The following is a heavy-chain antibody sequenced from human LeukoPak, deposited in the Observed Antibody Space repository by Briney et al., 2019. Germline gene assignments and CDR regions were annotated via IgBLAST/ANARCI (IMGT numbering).Heavy chain of an antibody. J-gene: IGHJ4*02. CDR2: ISAYNGDT. V-gene: IGHV1-18*04. CDR3: ARDPSNTSGFYAYLDS. CDR1: GYTFTGYY. D-gene: IGHD6-19*01. Sequence: ASVKVSCKASGYTFTGYYMRRVRQAPGQGLEWMGWISAYNGDTKYAQKTQGRVTMTTDASASTAYTELRSLRSDDTAMYYCARDPSNTSGFYAYLDSWGQGTLVTVSS.